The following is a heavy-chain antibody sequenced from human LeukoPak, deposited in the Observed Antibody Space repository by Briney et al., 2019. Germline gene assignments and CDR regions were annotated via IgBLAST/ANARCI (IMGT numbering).Heavy chain of an antibody. V-gene: IGHV3-23*01. D-gene: IGHD1-26*01. CDR2: ISGSGGST. Sequence: GGSLRLSCAASGFTFSSYAMSWVRQAPGKGLEWVSTISGSGGSTYYADSVEGRFTISRDNSKNTLYLQMNSLRADDTAVYYCAKYSGSYFHYFDYWGQGTLVTVSS. CDR3: AKYSGSYFHYFDY. CDR1: GFTFSSYA. J-gene: IGHJ4*02.